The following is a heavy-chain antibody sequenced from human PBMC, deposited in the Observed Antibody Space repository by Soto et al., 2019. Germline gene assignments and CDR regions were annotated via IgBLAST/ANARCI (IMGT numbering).Heavy chain of an antibody. V-gene: IGHV4-31*03. D-gene: IGHD2-2*01. Sequence: QVQLQESGPGLVKPSQTLSLTCTVSVVSISSGGYYWSWIRQHPGKGLEWIGFIYYSGSTYYNPSLQSRVTTKVDTSNNQFSLKLSSVTAADTAVYYCARDSVQLLQSPPSGGMDVWGQGTTVTVSS. CDR1: VVSISSGGYY. J-gene: IGHJ6*02. CDR2: IYYSGST. CDR3: ARDSVQLLQSPPSGGMDV.